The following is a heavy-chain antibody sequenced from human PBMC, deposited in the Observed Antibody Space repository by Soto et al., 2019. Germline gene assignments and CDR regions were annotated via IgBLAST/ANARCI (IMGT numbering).Heavy chain of an antibody. CDR3: ARGTTSSYWYFDL. Sequence: EVQLVESGGGLVKPGGSLRLSCAASGFTVSSYSMNWVRQAPGKGLEWVSSISSTSSYIYYPDSVKGRFTISRDNAKNSLYLQVHSLRAEDTAVYYCARGTTSSYWYFDLWGRGTLVTVSS. CDR1: GFTVSSYS. D-gene: IGHD1-1*01. J-gene: IGHJ2*01. V-gene: IGHV3-21*01. CDR2: ISSTSSYI.